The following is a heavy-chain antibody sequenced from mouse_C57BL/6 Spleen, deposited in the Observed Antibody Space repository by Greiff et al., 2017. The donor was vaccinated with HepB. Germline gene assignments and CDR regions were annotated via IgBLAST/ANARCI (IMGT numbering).Heavy chain of an antibody. CDR1: GYTFTSYW. D-gene: IGHD1-1*01. J-gene: IGHJ4*01. CDR2: IYPSDSET. Sequence: QVQLQQPGAELVRPGSSVKLSCKASGYTFTSYWMDWVKQRPGQGLEWIGNIYPSDSETHYNQKFQDKATLTVDKSSSTAYMQLSSLTSEDSAVYYWSRSRAITTVPILYYLAMDYWGQGTSVTVSS. V-gene: IGHV1-61*01. CDR3: SRSRAITTVPILYYLAMDY.